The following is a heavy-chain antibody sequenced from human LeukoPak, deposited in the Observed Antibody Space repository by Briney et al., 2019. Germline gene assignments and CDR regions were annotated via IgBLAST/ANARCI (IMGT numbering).Heavy chain of an antibody. D-gene: IGHD3-22*01. J-gene: IGHJ4*02. V-gene: IGHV1-24*01. CDR1: GYSLTELS. CDR2: FDLEHGET. Sequence: ASVKVSCKVSGYSLTELSVHWVRQAPGKGLEWVGGFDLEHGETIYAQEFQGRVTITADESTSTAYMELSSLRSEDTAVYYCARNYYDSSGYYYKYNYFDYWGQGTLVTVSS. CDR3: ARNYYDSSGYYYKYNYFDY.